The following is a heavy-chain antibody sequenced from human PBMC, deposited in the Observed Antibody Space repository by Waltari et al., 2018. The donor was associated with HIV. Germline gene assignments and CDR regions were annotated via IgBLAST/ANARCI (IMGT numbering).Heavy chain of an antibody. CDR1: GYTFTSYV. D-gene: IGHD1-20*01. CDR2: ISAYNGNT. CDR3: ARDKGASDTYKAEYFQH. J-gene: IGHJ1*01. Sequence: VQSEREMKPPGDSVKVSCKPHGYTFTSYVISWLRLAPGQGFEWVGWISAYNGNTNYAQKFRGRVTLTTDTSTSTAYLELRGLRHEDTAIYYCARDKGASDTYKAEYFQHWGRGTLVSVSA. V-gene: IGHV1-18*01.